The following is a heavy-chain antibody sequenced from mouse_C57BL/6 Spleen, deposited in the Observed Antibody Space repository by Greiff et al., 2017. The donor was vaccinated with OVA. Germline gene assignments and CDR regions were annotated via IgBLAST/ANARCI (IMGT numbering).Heavy chain of an antibody. J-gene: IGHJ4*01. CDR2: IDPSDSYT. CDR3: AREGYGNDAMDY. Sequence: QVQLQQPGAELVRPGTSVKLSCKASGYTFTSYWMHWVKQRHGQGLEWIGVIDPSDSYTNYNQKFKGKATLTVDTSSSTAYMQLSSLTSEDSAVYYCAREGYGNDAMDYWGQGASVTVSS. CDR1: GYTFTSYW. V-gene: IGHV1-59*01. D-gene: IGHD2-1*01.